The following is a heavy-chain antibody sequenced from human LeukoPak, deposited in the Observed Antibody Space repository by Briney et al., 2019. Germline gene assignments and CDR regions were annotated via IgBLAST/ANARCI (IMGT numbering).Heavy chain of an antibody. D-gene: IGHD2-2*01. CDR3: ARDMCIGGYCSSASCTTFDY. J-gene: IGHJ4*02. Sequence: GGPLTLSCAASGFTFSSYGMHGLRQARGKGLEWLAVIKYDGSKESYVDSVKGRFTISSDNSKNTLYLQMNNLRAEDTAVYSCARDMCIGGYCSSASCTTFDYWGQGTLVTVSS. CDR2: IKYDGSKE. V-gene: IGHV3-33*01. CDR1: GFTFSSYG.